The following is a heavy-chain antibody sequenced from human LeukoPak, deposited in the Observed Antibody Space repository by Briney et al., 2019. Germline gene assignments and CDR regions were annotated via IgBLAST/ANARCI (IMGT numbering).Heavy chain of an antibody. V-gene: IGHV3-21*01. D-gene: IGHD2-2*01. CDR3: ARGLYCSSTSCYDYYYYGMDV. Sequence: NPGGSLRLSCAASGFTFSSYSMNWVRQAPGKGLEWVSSISSSSSYIYYADSVKGRFTISRDNAKNSLYLQMNSLRAEDTAVYYCARGLYCSSTSCYDYYYYGMDVWGQGTTVTVSS. CDR2: ISSSSSYI. CDR1: GFTFSSYS. J-gene: IGHJ6*02.